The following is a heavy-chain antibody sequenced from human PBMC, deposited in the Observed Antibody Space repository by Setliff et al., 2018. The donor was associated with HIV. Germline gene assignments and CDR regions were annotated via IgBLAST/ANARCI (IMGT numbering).Heavy chain of an antibody. J-gene: IGHJ4*02. CDR1: GFTFSTYS. CDR3: AKVGA. Sequence: GGSLRLSCAASGFTFSTYSMNWVRQAPGKGLEWVSSISSAGTTYYADSVKGRFTISRDNSKNTLYLQMNSLRAEDTAVYYCAKVGAWGQGTLVTVSS. V-gene: IGHV3-23*01. CDR2: ISSAGTT.